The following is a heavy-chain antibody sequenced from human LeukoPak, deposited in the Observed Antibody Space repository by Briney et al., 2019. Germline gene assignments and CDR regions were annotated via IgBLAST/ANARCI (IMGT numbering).Heavy chain of an antibody. Sequence: PGGSLRLSCEASGFTFSSYAMSWVRQAPGKGLEWVSALNGGGDYTYYAASVKGRFTISRDNSKNTLFLQMSSLRVEDTAVYYCAKGRGTTICGVAQSDYWGQGTLVTVSS. CDR1: GFTFSSYA. V-gene: IGHV3-23*01. D-gene: IGHD3-3*01. CDR3: AKGRGTTICGVAQSDY. J-gene: IGHJ4*02. CDR2: LNGGGDYT.